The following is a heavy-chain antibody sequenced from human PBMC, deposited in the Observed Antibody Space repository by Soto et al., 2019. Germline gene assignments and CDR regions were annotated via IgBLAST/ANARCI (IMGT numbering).Heavy chain of an antibody. J-gene: IGHJ4*02. Sequence: PXXTLSLTCTVSRGSISSYYWSWIRQPPGKGLEXIGYTXYSGSTKYKSSXKSRVTISAETSKNQFYLKLTYLTDADTAVYYCSKERCSTIWGKGTLVTVYS. CDR2: TXYSGST. CDR3: SKERCSTI. D-gene: IGHD2-15*01. V-gene: IGHV4-59*01. CDR1: RGSISSYY.